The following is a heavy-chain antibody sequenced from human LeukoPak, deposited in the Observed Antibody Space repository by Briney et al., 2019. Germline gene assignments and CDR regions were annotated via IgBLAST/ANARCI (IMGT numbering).Heavy chain of an antibody. CDR3: ARDRWDGYSYDAFDI. V-gene: IGHV4-59*12. CDR1: GGSISNYY. D-gene: IGHD5-24*01. J-gene: IGHJ3*02. Sequence: SETLSLTCTVSGGSISNYYWSWIRQPPGKGLEWIGYIYYSGSTKYNPSLKSRVTISVDTSKNQFSPKLSSVTAADTAVYYCARDRWDGYSYDAFDIWGQGTMVTVSS. CDR2: IYYSGST.